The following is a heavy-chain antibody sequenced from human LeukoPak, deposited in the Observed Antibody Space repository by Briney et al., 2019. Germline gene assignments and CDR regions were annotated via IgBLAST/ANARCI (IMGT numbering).Heavy chain of an antibody. D-gene: IGHD2-2*01. CDR1: GYTFTSYD. V-gene: IGHV1-8*01. CDR2: MNPNSGNT. CDR3: ARGVRRSDCSSTSCYYYYYMDV. J-gene: IGHJ6*03. Sequence: ASVKVSCKASGYTFTSYDINWVRQATGQGLEWMGWMNPNSGNTGYAQKFQGRVTMTRNTSISTAYMELSSLRSEDTAVYYCARGVRRSDCSSTSCYYYYYMDVWGKGTTVTVSS.